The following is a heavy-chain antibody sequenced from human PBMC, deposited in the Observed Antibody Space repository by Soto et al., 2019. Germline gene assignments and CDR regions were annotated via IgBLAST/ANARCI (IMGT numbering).Heavy chain of an antibody. CDR1: GFTFSNAW. CDR2: IKSKTDGGTT. J-gene: IGHJ6*02. V-gene: IGHV3-15*01. CDR3: TTDKSHYDFWSGYYNPYYYGMDV. Sequence: PGGSLRLSCAASGFTFSNAWMSWVRQAPGKGLEWVGRIKSKTDGGTTDYAAPVKGRFTISRDDSKNTLYLQMNSLKTEDTAVYYCTTDKSHYDFWSGYYNPYYYGMDVWGQGTTVTVSS. D-gene: IGHD3-3*01.